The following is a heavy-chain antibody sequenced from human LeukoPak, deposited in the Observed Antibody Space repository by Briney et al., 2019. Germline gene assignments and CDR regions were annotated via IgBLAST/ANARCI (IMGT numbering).Heavy chain of an antibody. J-gene: IGHJ4*02. CDR1: GYTFTNYG. CDR3: AREVEQWLVRGGDY. D-gene: IGHD6-19*01. Sequence: EASVKVSCKASGYTFTNYGISWVRQAPGQGLEWMGWISVYNGNTNYAQKFQGRVTMTTDTSTRTAYMELRSLRSDDTAVYYCAREVEQWLVRGGDYWGQGTLATVSS. V-gene: IGHV1-18*01. CDR2: ISVYNGNT.